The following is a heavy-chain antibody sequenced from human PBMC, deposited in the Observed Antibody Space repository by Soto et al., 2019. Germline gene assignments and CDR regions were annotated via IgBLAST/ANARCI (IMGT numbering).Heavy chain of an antibody. CDR1: GFTFSRHA. Sequence: EVQLLESGGGLVQPGGSLRLSCTASGFTFSRHAMTWVRQAPGKGLEWVSGLSDSGGSIYYADSVKGRFTISRDNSMNKRYLQMNTLRAEDTAIYYCEKVSSSWYAGFFDLWGQGTLVTVSS. CDR2: LSDSGGSI. CDR3: EKVSSSWYAGFFDL. V-gene: IGHV3-23*01. J-gene: IGHJ4*02. D-gene: IGHD6-13*01.